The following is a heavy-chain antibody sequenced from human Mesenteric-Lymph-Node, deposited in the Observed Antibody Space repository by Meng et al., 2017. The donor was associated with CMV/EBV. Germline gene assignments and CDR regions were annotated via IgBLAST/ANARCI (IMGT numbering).Heavy chain of an antibody. V-gene: IGHV4-39*07. D-gene: IGHD3-3*01. J-gene: IGHJ6*02. CDR1: GDSISSSSFY. CDR2: IFYSGHT. CDR3: ARDRESGYYQGVDFYYGMDV. Sequence: SETLSLTCTVSGDSISSSSFYWGWIRQPPGKGLEWIGTIFYSGHTYYNPSLKSRVTMSLDTSKNQFSLKVSSVTAADTAVYYCARDRESGYYQGVDFYYGMDVWGQGTTVTVS.